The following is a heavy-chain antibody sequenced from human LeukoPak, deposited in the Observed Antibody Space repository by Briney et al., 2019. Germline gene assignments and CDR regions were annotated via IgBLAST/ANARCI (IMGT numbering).Heavy chain of an antibody. CDR3: TTADDAYYYYYGMDA. CDR1: GFTFSNAW. CDR2: IKSKTDGGTT. Sequence: GGSLILSFAASGFTFSNAWMSWVRQAPGKGLEWDGRIKSKTDGGTTDYAATVKGRFTISRDDSKNTLYLQMNSLKTEDTAVYYCTTADDAYYYYYGMDAWGKGTTVTVSS. J-gene: IGHJ6*04. D-gene: IGHD1-1*01. V-gene: IGHV3-15*01.